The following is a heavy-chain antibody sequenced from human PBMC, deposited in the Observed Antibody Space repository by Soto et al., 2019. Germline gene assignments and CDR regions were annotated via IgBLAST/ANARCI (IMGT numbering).Heavy chain of an antibody. CDR3: ARDGGIVGVNTYFDD. CDR1: GDSFSTYL. CDR2: ISYSGST. V-gene: IGHV4-59*01. J-gene: IGHJ4*02. D-gene: IGHD1-26*01. Sequence: SETLSLTCTVSGDSFSTYLWSWIRQPPGKGLEWIGFISYSGSTNYNPSLKSRVSISVDTSKNQFSLMLTSVTAADTAVYYCARDGGIVGVNTYFDDWGQGTLVTVSS.